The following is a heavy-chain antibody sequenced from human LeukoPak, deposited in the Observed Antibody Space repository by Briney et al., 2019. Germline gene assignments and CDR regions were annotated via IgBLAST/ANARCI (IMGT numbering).Heavy chain of an antibody. J-gene: IGHJ6*03. Sequence: GGSLRLSCAASGFTFSSYWMHWVRQAPGKGLVWVSRIKTDGSNYYADSVKGRFTISRDNAKNTLYLEMNSLRAEDAAMYYCARGGYGYYYMDVWGKGTTVTVSS. CDR2: IKTDGSN. D-gene: IGHD5-12*01. V-gene: IGHV3-74*01. CDR3: ARGGYGYYYMDV. CDR1: GFTFSSYW.